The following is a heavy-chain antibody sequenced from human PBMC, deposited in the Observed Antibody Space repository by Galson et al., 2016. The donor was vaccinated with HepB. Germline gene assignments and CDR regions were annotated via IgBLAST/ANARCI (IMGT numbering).Heavy chain of an antibody. Sequence: SETLSLTCTVSGGSISRSSYYWGWIRLPPGKGLEWIGSKYYSGSTYFNPSLKSRVTISVDTSKNQFSLKLSSVTAADTAVYYCARRVADDSGKWMFYFDYWGRGTLVTVSS. D-gene: IGHD3-10*01. J-gene: IGHJ4*02. CDR2: KYYSGST. CDR3: ARRVADDSGKWMFYFDY. V-gene: IGHV4-39*01. CDR1: GGSISRSSYY.